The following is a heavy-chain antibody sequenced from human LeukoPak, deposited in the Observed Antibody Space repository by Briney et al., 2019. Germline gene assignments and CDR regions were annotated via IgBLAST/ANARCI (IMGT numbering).Heavy chain of an antibody. CDR2: TSSDLNVK. CDR3: AREGYYGSGSSPSLYFDY. D-gene: IGHD3-10*01. CDR1: GFTFRNYV. V-gene: IGHV3-30-3*01. J-gene: IGHJ4*02. Sequence: GGSLILSCAASGFTFRNYVIHWVRQAPGKGLEWVAVTSSDLNVKLYADSVKGRFTISRDNSRSTLYLQMNSLRPEDTAIYYCAREGYYGSGSSPSLYFDYWGQGTLVTVSS.